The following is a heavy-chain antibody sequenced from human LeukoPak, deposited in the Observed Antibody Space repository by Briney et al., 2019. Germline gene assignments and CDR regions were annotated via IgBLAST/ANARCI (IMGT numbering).Heavy chain of an antibody. CDR2: INPSDGDR. D-gene: IGHD3-10*01. J-gene: IGHJ4*02. CDR1: GYTFTTYK. CDR3: AKDSGSYSADY. V-gene: IGHV1-46*01. Sequence: ASVKVSCKASGYTFTTYKMHWVRQAPGQGLEWVGIINPSDGDRRNAQKFQGRVTMTRDTSTSTVYMELCSLRSEDTAVYYCAKDSGSYSADYWGQGTLVTVSS.